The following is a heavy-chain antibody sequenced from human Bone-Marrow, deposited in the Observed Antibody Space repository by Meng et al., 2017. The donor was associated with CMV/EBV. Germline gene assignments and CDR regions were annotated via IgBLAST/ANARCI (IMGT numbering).Heavy chain of an antibody. CDR3: ASVDTATHDYYYYGMDV. J-gene: IGHJ6*02. CDR2: INSDGSST. D-gene: IGHD5-18*01. V-gene: IGHV3-74*01. Sequence: ETLSLTCAASGFTFSSYWMHWVRQAPGKGLVWVSRINSDGSSTSYADSVKGRFTISRDNAKNTLYLQMNSLRAEDTAVYYCASVDTATHDYYYYGMDVWGQGTTVTVSS. CDR1: GFTFSSYW.